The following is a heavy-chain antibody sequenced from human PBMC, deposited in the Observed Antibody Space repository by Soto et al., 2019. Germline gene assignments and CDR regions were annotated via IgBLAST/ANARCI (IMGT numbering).Heavy chain of an antibody. D-gene: IGHD2-21*02. CDR1: GFTFSSYG. J-gene: IGHJ4*02. CDR2: ISYDGSNK. Sequence: PGGSLRLSCAASGFTFSSYGMHWVRQAPCKGLEWVAVISYDGSNKYYADSVKGRFTISRDNSKNTLYLQMNSLRAEDTAVYYCAKRGDDGGTRAFDYWGQGTLVTVSS. CDR3: AKRGDDGGTRAFDY. V-gene: IGHV3-30*18.